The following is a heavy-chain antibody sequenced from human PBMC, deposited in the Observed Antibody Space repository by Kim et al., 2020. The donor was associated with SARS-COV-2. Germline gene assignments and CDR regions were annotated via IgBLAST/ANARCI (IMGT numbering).Heavy chain of an antibody. Sequence: GGSLRLSCAASGFTFSSYWMHWVRQAPGKGLVWVSRINSDGSSTSYADSVKGRFIISRDNAKNTLYLQMNSLRAEDTAVYYCARDRAVGAPHYFDYWGQGTLVTVSS. CDR1: GFTFSSYW. CDR2: INSDGSST. J-gene: IGHJ4*02. CDR3: ARDRAVGAPHYFDY. V-gene: IGHV3-74*01. D-gene: IGHD1-26*01.